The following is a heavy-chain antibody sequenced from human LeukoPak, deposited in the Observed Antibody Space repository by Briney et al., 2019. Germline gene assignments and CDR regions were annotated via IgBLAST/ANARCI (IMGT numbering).Heavy chain of an antibody. CDR3: ARGYCTGGNCYSFGY. CDR1: GGSISSSNW. J-gene: IGHJ4*02. D-gene: IGHD2-15*01. CDR2: VYHSGLT. Sequence: SGTLSLTCAVSGGSISSSNWWTWVRQAPGKGLEWIGEVYHSGLTNYSPSLKSRVTMSIDKSKNIFSLNLTSVTAADTALYYCARGYCTGGNCYSFGYWGQGTLVTVSS. V-gene: IGHV4-4*02.